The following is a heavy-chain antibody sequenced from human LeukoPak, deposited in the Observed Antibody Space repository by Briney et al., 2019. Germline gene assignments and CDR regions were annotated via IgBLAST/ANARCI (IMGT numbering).Heavy chain of an antibody. CDR1: GFTFSSYG. Sequence: GGSLRLSCAASGFTFSSYGMHWVRQAPGKGLEWVAFIRYDGSNKYYADSVKGRFTISRDNSKNTLYLQMNSLGAEDTAVYYCAKDPSSGWSSFDPWGQGTLVTVSS. CDR3: AKDPSSGWSSFDP. J-gene: IGHJ5*02. D-gene: IGHD6-19*01. CDR2: IRYDGSNK. V-gene: IGHV3-30*02.